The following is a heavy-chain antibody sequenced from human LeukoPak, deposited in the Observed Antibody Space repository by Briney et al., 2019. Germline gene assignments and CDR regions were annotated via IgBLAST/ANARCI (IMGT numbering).Heavy chain of an antibody. CDR1: GFTFSSYG. Sequence: GGSLRLSCAASGFTFSSYGMHWVRQAPGKGLEWVSYISSSGSTIYYADSVKGRFTISRDNAKNSLYLQMNSLRAEDTAVYYCAELGITMIGGVWGKGTTVIISS. D-gene: IGHD3-10*02. CDR3: AELGITMIGGV. V-gene: IGHV3-48*04. J-gene: IGHJ6*04. CDR2: ISSSGSTI.